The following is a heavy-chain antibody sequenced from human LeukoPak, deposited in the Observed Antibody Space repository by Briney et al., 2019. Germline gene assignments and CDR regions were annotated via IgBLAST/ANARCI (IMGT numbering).Heavy chain of an antibody. CDR1: GFTFSSYG. CDR2: IRYDGSNK. J-gene: IGHJ4*02. Sequence: PGGSLRLSCAASGFTFSSYGMHWVRQAPGKGLEWVAFIRYDGSNKYYADSVEGRFTISRDNSKNTLYLQMNSLRAEDTAVYYCTKDYSSGWNIDYWGQGTLVTVSS. V-gene: IGHV3-30*02. D-gene: IGHD6-19*01. CDR3: TKDYSSGWNIDY.